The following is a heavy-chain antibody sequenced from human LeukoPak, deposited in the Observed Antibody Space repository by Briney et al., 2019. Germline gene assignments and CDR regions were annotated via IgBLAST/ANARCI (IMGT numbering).Heavy chain of an antibody. CDR3: ATDLSAPYSSPGY. Sequence: ASVKVSCKVSGYTLTELSMHWVRQAPGKGLEWKGGFDPEDGETIYAQKFPGRVTMTEDTSTDTAYMELSSLRSEDTAVYYCATDLSAPYSSPGYWGQGTLVTVSS. J-gene: IGHJ4*02. CDR2: FDPEDGET. D-gene: IGHD6-13*01. V-gene: IGHV1-24*01. CDR1: GYTLTELS.